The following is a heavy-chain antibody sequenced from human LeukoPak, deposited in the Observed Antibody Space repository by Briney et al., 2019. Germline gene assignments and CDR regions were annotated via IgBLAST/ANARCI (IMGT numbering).Heavy chain of an antibody. Sequence: PGGSLRLSCAASGFTFSSYWMSWVRQAPGKGLEWVANIKQDGSEKYYVDSVKGRFTISRDNAKNSLYLQMNSLRAEDTAVYYCARDGVYYYSSGTYWGQGILVTVSS. CDR3: ARDGVYYYSSGTY. J-gene: IGHJ4*02. V-gene: IGHV3-7*01. CDR1: GFTFSSYW. D-gene: IGHD3-10*01. CDR2: IKQDGSEK.